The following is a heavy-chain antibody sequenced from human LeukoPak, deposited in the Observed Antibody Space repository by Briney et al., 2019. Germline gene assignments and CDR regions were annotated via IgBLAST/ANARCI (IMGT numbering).Heavy chain of an antibody. V-gene: IGHV4-4*07. Sequence: SETLSLTCTVSGGSISGHYWNWIRQPAGKGLEGIGRIYTGGNTNYNPSLKSRVTMSVDTSKTQFSLNLASVTAADTAVYYCARGSGSNYYDYWGQGTLVTVSS. CDR2: IYTGGNT. CDR1: GGSISGHY. D-gene: IGHD1-26*01. J-gene: IGHJ4*02. CDR3: ARGSGSNYYDY.